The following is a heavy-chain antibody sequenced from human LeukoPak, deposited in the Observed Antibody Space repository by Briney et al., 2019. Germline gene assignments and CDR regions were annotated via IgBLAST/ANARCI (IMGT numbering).Heavy chain of an antibody. CDR1: GGSISNYH. V-gene: IGHV4-59*12. Sequence: SETLSLTCIVSGGSISNYHWSWLRQPPGKGLEWIGYIHYSGSTNYNPSLKSRVTISVDTSKNQFSLKLSSVTAADTAVYYCARVEGYGSGSFDYWGQGTLVTVSS. J-gene: IGHJ4*02. CDR2: IHYSGST. CDR3: ARVEGYGSGSFDY. D-gene: IGHD3-10*01.